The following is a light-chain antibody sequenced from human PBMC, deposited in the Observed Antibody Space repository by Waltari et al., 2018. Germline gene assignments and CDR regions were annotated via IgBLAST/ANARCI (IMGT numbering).Light chain of an antibody. J-gene: IGKJ1*01. CDR2: DAS. CDR1: QSFTRY. Sequence: EIVLTQYPGTLSLSPGERAPRTCRDSQSFTRYLAWYQHKPGQAPRLLIYDASTRAAGIADRFSGSGSGTDFSLTISRLEPEDFAVYYCQHYVSLPVTFGQGTKVEIK. V-gene: IGKV3-20*01. CDR3: QHYVSLPVT.